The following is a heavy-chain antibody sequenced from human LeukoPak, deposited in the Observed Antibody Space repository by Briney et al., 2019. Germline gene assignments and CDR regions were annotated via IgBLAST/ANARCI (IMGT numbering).Heavy chain of an antibody. J-gene: IGHJ4*02. CDR2: IDPNSGGT. Sequence: ASVKVSCKASGYTFTGYYIHWVRQAPGQGLEWMGWIDPNSGGTDYAQKFQGRVTMTRDTSISTAYMELSRLRSDDTAVYYCARVDRWGSYLFDYWGQGTLVTVSS. CDR1: GYTFTGYY. CDR3: ARVDRWGSYLFDY. D-gene: IGHD1-26*01. V-gene: IGHV1-2*02.